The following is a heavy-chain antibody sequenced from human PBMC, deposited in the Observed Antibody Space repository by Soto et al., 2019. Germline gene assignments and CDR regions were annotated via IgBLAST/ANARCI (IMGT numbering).Heavy chain of an antibody. CDR3: ARAVTTKDFFDS. J-gene: IGHJ4*02. D-gene: IGHD1-1*01. V-gene: IGHV4-31*03. Sequence: QVQLQESGPGLVKPSQTLSLTCTVSGGSISSGGYYWSWIRQHPGGGLEWIGYIYYSGTTHYNPSLKSRLTIPVDTSKNQFSLRLSSVTAADTAVYYCARAVTTKDFFDSWGQGILVTVSS. CDR2: IYYSGTT. CDR1: GGSISSGGYY.